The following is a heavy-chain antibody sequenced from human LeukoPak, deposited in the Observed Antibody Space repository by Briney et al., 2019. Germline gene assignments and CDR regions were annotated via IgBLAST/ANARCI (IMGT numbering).Heavy chain of an antibody. V-gene: IGHV4-34*01. CDR2: INHSGST. D-gene: IGHD1-1*01. J-gene: IGHJ4*02. Sequence: SETLSLTCAVYGGSFSGYYWSWIRQPPGKGLEWIGEINHSGSTNYNPSLKSRVTISVDTSKNQFSLKLSSVTAADTAVYCCARRYPLYYFDYWGQGTLVTVSS. CDR3: ARRYPLYYFDY. CDR1: GGSFSGYY.